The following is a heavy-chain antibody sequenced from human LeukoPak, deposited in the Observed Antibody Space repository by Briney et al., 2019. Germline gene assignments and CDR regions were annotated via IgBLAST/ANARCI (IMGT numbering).Heavy chain of an antibody. Sequence: GASVKVSCKASGYTFTSYGISWVRQAPGQGLEWMGWISAYNGNTNYAQKLQGRVAMTTDTSTSTAYMELRSLRSDDTAVYYCARDSGSGSYWSYYYYGMDVWGQGTTVTVSS. D-gene: IGHD3-10*01. CDR1: GYTFTSYG. CDR3: ARDSGSGSYWSYYYYGMDV. V-gene: IGHV1-18*01. J-gene: IGHJ6*02. CDR2: ISAYNGNT.